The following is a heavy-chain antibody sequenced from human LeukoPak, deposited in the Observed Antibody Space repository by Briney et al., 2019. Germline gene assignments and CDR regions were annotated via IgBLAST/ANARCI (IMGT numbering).Heavy chain of an antibody. CDR1: GYTFTSYY. CDR2: INPNSGGT. CDR3: ARTKRDGYNQGWFDP. Sequence: ASVKVSCKASGYTFTSYYMHWVRQAPGQGLEWMGWINPNSGGTNYAQKFQGRVTMARDTSISTAYMELSRLRSDDTAVYYCARTKRDGYNQGWFDPWGQGTLVTVSS. J-gene: IGHJ5*02. D-gene: IGHD5-24*01. V-gene: IGHV1-2*02.